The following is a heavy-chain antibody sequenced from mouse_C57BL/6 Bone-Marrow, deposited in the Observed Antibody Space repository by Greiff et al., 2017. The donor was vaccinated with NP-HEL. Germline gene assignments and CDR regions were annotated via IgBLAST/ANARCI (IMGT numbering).Heavy chain of an antibody. Sequence: VQLQQSGAELARPGAPVKLSCKASGYTFTSYGISWVKQRTGQGLEWIGEIYPRSGNTYYNEKFKGKATLTADKSSSTAYMELRSLTSEDSAVYFCAREDYGSSFYFGYWGQGTTLTVSS. J-gene: IGHJ2*01. CDR1: GYTFTSYG. D-gene: IGHD1-1*01. CDR2: IYPRSGNT. V-gene: IGHV1-81*01. CDR3: AREDYGSSFYFGY.